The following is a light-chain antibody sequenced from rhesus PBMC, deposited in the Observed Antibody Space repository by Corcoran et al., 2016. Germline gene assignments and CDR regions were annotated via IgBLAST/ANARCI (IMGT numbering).Light chain of an antibody. CDR2: KES. CDR1: QSISNW. Sequence: DIQMTQSPSSLSTSVGDTVTITRRASQSISNWLAWYQQKPGKAPNLLVYKESTLQSGVPSRVSGSGSGTDFTLTFSSLQSEDFATYYCQQYTVSPRTFGRGTKVEIE. V-gene: IGKV1-22*01. CDR3: QQYTVSPRT. J-gene: IGKJ1*01.